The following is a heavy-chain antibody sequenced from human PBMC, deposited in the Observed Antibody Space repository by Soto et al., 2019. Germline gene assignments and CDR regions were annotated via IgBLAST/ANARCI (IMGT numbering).Heavy chain of an antibody. CDR3: ARDWTSPSCVSSSCPRGGWFDP. Sequence: ASVKFSFKACVYPLTDHGIIWLRHAPGQWLDLIGWINPYNANTRYGEKVQGRVTMTTDTSSTVYMELTGLTSDDTAVYYCARDWTSPSCVSSSCPRGGWFDPWGQGTLVTVSS. D-gene: IGHD2-15*01. CDR1: VYPLTDHG. J-gene: IGHJ5*02. V-gene: IGHV1-18*04. CDR2: INPYNANT.